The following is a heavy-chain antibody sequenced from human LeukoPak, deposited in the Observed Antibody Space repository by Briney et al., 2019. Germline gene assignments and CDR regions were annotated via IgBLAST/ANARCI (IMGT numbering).Heavy chain of an antibody. V-gene: IGHV1-2*02. CDR2: INPDSGDT. D-gene: IGHD5-18*01. Sequence: ASVKVSCKASGYIFTDYYLHWVRQAPGQGLESLGWINPDSGDTNFAQDFQGRVSMTRDTSISTAYLELSRLTSDDTAYYYCARDRGYSYAKKSSEYYYMDVWGKGTTVTISS. CDR3: ARDRGYSYAKKSSEYYYMDV. J-gene: IGHJ6*03. CDR1: GYIFTDYY.